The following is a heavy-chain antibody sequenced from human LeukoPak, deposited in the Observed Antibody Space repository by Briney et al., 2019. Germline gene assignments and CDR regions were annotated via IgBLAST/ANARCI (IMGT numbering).Heavy chain of an antibody. D-gene: IGHD3-10*01. CDR3: ATGGVRGVITNWFDP. J-gene: IGHJ5*02. Sequence: KPSETLSLTCAVYGGSFSGYYWSWIRQPPGKGLXXXXEINHSGSTNYNPSLKSRVTISVDTSKNQFSLKLSSVTAADTAVYYCATGGVRGVITNWFDPWGQGTLVTVSS. CDR1: GGSFSGYY. CDR2: INHSGST. V-gene: IGHV4-34*01.